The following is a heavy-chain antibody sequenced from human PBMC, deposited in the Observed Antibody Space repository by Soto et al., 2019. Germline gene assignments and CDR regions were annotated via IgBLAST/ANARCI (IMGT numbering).Heavy chain of an antibody. Sequence: QLQLQESGSGLMKPSQTLSLTCAVSGGSISSGGYSWSWIRQPPGKGLDWIGHIYHSRSTYYNPSLTSRVTLPVYRSKNQFSLKLSSVTAPDTAVYYCLRVPHYWGQRTLVTVSS. CDR3: LRVPHY. CDR2: IYHSRST. V-gene: IGHV4-30-2*01. J-gene: IGHJ4*02. CDR1: GGSISSGGYS.